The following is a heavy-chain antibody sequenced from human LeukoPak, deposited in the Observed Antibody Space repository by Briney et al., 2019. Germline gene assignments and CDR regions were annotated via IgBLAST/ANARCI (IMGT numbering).Heavy chain of an antibody. CDR1: GGSIRSSNYY. CDR2: IYYTGST. D-gene: IGHD6-13*01. J-gene: IGHJ5*02. CDR3: ASEGYSRTLYNWFDP. Sequence: SETLSLTCTVSGGSIRSSNYYWGWIRQPPGKGLEWIGIIYYTGSTYYNPSLKSRVTISVDTSKNQFSLKLSSVTAADTAVYYCASEGYSRTLYNWFDPWGQGTLVTVSS. V-gene: IGHV4-39*07.